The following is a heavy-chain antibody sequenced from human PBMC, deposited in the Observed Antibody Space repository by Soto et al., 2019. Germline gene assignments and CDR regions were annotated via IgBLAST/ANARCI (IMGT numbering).Heavy chain of an antibody. Sequence: SETLSLTCTVSGGSVSSGSYYWSWIRQPPGKGLEWIGYIYYSGSTNYNPSLKSRVTISVDTSKNQFSLKLSSVTAADTAVYYCALTYCGGDCYPKYWGQGTLVTVSS. CDR3: ALTYCGGDCYPKY. V-gene: IGHV4-61*01. CDR2: IYYSGST. D-gene: IGHD2-21*02. CDR1: GGSVSSGSYY. J-gene: IGHJ4*02.